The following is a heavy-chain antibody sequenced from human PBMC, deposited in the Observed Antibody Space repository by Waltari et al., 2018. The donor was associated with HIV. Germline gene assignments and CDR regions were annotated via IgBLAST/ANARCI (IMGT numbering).Heavy chain of an antibody. CDR1: GFTFSSYG. D-gene: IGHD3-22*01. CDR3: AKPRHYYDSSGLDY. Sequence: QVQLVESGGGVVQPGGSLRLSCAASGFTFSSYGMHWVRQAPGMGLGWVAFIRYDGSNEYYADSVKGRFTISRDNSKNTLYLQMNSLRAEDTAVYYCAKPRHYYDSSGLDYWGQGTLVTVSS. V-gene: IGHV3-30*02. CDR2: IRYDGSNE. J-gene: IGHJ4*02.